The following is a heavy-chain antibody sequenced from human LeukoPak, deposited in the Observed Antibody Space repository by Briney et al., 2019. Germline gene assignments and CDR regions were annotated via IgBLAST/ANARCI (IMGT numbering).Heavy chain of an antibody. CDR1: GYSFTSYW. J-gene: IGHJ4*02. V-gene: IGHV5-10-1*01. CDR3: ARHFEGHSYGYSDY. Sequence: GESLKISCKGSGYSFTSYWISWVRQMPGKGLEWMGRIDPSDSYTNYSPSLQGHVTISADKSISTACLQWSSLKASDTAMYYCARHFEGHSYGYSDYWGQGTLVTVSS. D-gene: IGHD5-18*01. CDR2: IDPSDSYT.